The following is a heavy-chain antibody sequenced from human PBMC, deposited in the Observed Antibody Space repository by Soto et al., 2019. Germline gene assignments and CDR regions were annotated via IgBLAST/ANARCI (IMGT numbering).Heavy chain of an antibody. Sequence: KSYCKGVGDACRSYAIRWRRKNTGQGLEWMGGIIPIFGTANYAQKFQGRVTITADESTSTAYMELSSLRSEDTAVYYCASGGVVSGNDYKYRYYFYAMAVWGHWTTVTVSS. CDR1: GDACRSYA. CDR2: IIPIFGTA. CDR3: ASGGVVSGNDYKYRYYFYAMAV. V-gene: IGHV1-69*01. J-gene: IGHJ6*02. D-gene: IGHD5-12*01.